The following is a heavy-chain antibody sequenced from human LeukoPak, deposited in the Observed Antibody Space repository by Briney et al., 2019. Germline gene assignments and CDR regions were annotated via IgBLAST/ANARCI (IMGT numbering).Heavy chain of an antibody. CDR2: INHSGST. J-gene: IGHJ6*02. CDR3: AHSIFGVVPPYYYYGMDV. V-gene: IGHV4-34*01. Sequence: SETLSLTCAVYGGSFSGYYWSWIRQPPGKGLEWIGEINHSGSTNYNPSLKSRVTISVDTSKNQFSLKLSSVTAADTAVYYRAHSIFGVVPPYYYYGMDVWGQGTTVTVSS. D-gene: IGHD3-3*01. CDR1: GGSFSGYY.